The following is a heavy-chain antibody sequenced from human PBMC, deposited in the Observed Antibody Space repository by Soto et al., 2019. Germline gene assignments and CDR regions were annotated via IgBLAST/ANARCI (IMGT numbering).Heavy chain of an antibody. D-gene: IGHD4-17*01. V-gene: IGHV3-9*01. J-gene: IGHJ4*02. CDR1: GFTFENYA. Sequence: EVQLVESGGGLVQPGRSLRLSCAASGFTFENYAMHWVRQAPGKGLEWVSGISWESGNIDYADSVKGRFTISRDNAKNSLYLQMNSLRGEDTALYYSATRSIYGDAFDFWGQGNRVTVSS. CDR3: ATRSIYGDAFDF. CDR2: ISWESGNI.